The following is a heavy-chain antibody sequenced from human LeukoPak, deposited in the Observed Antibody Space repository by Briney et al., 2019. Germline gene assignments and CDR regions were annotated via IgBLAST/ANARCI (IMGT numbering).Heavy chain of an antibody. CDR3: VTAGNYGLDN. J-gene: IGHJ4*02. CDR2: MNNDGSTI. Sequence: AGGSLRLSCAASGFTFSNYWMHWVRQAPGKGLVWVSRMNNDGSTINYADSVKGRFTISRDNAKNTLYLQMISLTVEDTAVYYCVTAGNYGLDNWGQGVLVTVSS. D-gene: IGHD3-16*01. V-gene: IGHV3-74*01. CDR1: GFTFSNYW.